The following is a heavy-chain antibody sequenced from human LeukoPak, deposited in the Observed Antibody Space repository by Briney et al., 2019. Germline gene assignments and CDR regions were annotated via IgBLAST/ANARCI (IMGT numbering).Heavy chain of an antibody. CDR3: AKNGYYSFDY. J-gene: IGHJ4*02. CDR2: INTRGDTL. CDR1: GFTFRNYE. Sequence: GGSLRLPCAASGFTFRNYEMNWVRQAPGKGLEWISFINTRGDTLYYADSVKGRFTISRDNARNSLYLQMNSLRAEDTAVYYCAKNGYYSFDYWGQGTLVTVSS. V-gene: IGHV3-48*03. D-gene: IGHD6-13*01.